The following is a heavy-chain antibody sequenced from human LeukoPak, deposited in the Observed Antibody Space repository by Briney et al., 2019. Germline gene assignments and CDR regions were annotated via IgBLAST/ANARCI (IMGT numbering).Heavy chain of an antibody. CDR3: AKAASSSWPSYYYGMDV. J-gene: IGHJ6*02. CDR2: ITGSGGNT. CDR1: GFIFSSYS. D-gene: IGHD6-13*01. Sequence: GGSLRLSCAASGFIFSSYSMSWVRQAPGKGLEWVSVITGSGGNTYYADSVKGRFTISKDNSKNTVYLQMSSLRVDDTAVYYCAKAASSSWPSYYYGMDVWGQGTTDTVSS. V-gene: IGHV3-23*01.